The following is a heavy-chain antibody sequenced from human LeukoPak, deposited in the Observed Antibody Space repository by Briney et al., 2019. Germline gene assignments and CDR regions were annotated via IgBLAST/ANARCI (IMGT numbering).Heavy chain of an antibody. CDR2: LNWNGDNT. V-gene: IGHV3-20*04. CDR3: AREEGPYFDC. CDR1: GFTFHDHG. Sequence: GGSLRLSCAASGFTFHDHGMSWVRQAPGKGLEWVSALNWNGDNTGYASSVKGRFTISRDNAKKSLYLQLNSLTAEDTAYYYCAREEGPYFDCWGQGTLVTVSS. J-gene: IGHJ4*02.